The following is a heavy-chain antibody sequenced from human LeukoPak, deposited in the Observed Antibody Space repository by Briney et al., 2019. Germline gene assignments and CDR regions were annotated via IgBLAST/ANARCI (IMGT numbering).Heavy chain of an antibody. CDR1: GFTFSSYA. CDR3: ARTCSGGSCYRAFRILDY. D-gene: IGHD2-15*01. Sequence: GGSLRLSCAASGFTFSSYAMSWVRQAPGKGLEWVSAISGSGDGTYYADSVKGRFTISRDNAKNSLYLQMNSLRAEDTAVYYCARTCSGGSCYRAFRILDYWGQGTLVTVSS. J-gene: IGHJ4*02. CDR2: ISGSGDGT. V-gene: IGHV3-23*01.